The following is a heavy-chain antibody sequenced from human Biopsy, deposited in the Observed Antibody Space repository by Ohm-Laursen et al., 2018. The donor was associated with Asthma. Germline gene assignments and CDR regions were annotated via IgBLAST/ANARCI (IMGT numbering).Heavy chain of an antibody. D-gene: IGHD2-2*01. CDR1: GGTFNTYV. V-gene: IGHV1-69*01. CDR3: ARKAGSCISRTCYSLDF. Sequence: SSVKVSCKPLGGTFNTYVIGWVRQAPGQGIKRMGGINSVFGTTTYPQKFQDRVTITADDSTSTVYMELSSLRSEDTAVYYCARKAGSCISRTCYSLDFWGQGTLVTVSS. CDR2: INSVFGTT. J-gene: IGHJ4*02.